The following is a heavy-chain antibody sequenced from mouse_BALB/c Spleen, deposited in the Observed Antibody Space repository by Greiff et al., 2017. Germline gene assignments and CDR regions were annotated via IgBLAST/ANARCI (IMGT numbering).Heavy chain of an antibody. Sequence: EESGPGLVKPSQSLSLTCSVTGYSITSGYYWNWIRQFPGNKLEWMGYISYDGSNNYNPSLKNRISITRDTSKNQFFLKLNSVTTEDTATYYCARDRYGYAMDYWGQGTSVTVSS. CDR2: ISYDGSN. D-gene: IGHD2-14*01. V-gene: IGHV3-6*02. CDR3: ARDRYGYAMDY. J-gene: IGHJ4*01. CDR1: GYSITSGYY.